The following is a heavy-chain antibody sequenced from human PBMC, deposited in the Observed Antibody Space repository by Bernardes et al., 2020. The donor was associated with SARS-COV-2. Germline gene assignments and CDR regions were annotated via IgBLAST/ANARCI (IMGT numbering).Heavy chain of an antibody. CDR2: IYPRDSDT. CDR3: ARQSSFVAASGIDY. D-gene: IGHD6-13*01. CDR1: GFDGTNYW. Sequence: GESRKSSCKVSGFDGTNYWIGWVRQMPGNGLEWMGIIYPRDSDTRYSPSFQGQVTISADKSITTAYLQWSSLKASDTAMYYCARQSSFVAASGIDYWGQGTLVTVSS. V-gene: IGHV5-51*01. J-gene: IGHJ4*02.